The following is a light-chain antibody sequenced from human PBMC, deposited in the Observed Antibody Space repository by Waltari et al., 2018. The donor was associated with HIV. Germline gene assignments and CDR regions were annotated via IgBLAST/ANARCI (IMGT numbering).Light chain of an antibody. CDR2: YDS. J-gene: IGLJ1*01. Sequence: SYVLTQPPSVSVAPGKTARITWWGNNIGSKSVQWYQQKPGQAPVLVSYYDSDRPSGIPERFSGSNSGNTATLTISRVEAGDEADYYCQVWDSSSDHPVFGTGTKVTVL. CDR3: QVWDSSSDHPV. CDR1: NIGSKS. V-gene: IGLV3-21*04.